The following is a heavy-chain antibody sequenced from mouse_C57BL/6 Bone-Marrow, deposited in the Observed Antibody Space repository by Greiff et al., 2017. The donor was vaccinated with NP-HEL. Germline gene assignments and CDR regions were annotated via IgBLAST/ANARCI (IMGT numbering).Heavy chain of an antibody. V-gene: IGHV1-50*01. CDR3: AIGDYSNEGFAY. CDR2: IDPSDSYT. Sequence: QVQLQQPGAELVKPGASVKLSCKASGYTFTSYWMQWVKQRPGQGLEWIGEIDPSDSYTNYNQKFKGKATLTVDTSSSTAYMQLSSLTSEDSAVYYCAIGDYSNEGFAYWGQGTLVTVSA. D-gene: IGHD2-5*01. CDR1: GYTFTSYW. J-gene: IGHJ3*01.